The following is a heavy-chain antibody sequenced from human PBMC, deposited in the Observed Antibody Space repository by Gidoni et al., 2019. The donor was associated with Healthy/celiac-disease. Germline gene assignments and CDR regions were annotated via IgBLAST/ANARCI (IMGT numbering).Heavy chain of an antibody. Sequence: QVQLVQSGAEVTKPGASVKVSCKASGYTFTSYDINWVRQATGQGLEWMGWMNPNSGNTGYAQKFQGRVTMTRNTSISTAYMELSSLRSEDTAVYYCARGRGRRYFDWSRNYYGMDVWGQGTTVTVSS. CDR3: ARGRGRRYFDWSRNYYGMDV. CDR2: MNPNSGNT. D-gene: IGHD3-9*01. V-gene: IGHV1-8*01. J-gene: IGHJ6*02. CDR1: GYTFTSYD.